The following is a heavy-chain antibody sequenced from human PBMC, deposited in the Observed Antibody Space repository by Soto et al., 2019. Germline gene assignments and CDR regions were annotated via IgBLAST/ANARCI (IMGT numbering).Heavy chain of an antibody. CDR2: IIPILGIA. CDR3: ARAPYCGGDCYYGMDV. Sequence: ASVKVSCKASGGTFSSYTISWVRQAPGQGLEWMGRIIPILGIANYAQKFQGRVTITADKSTSTAYMELSSLRSEDTAVYYCARAPYCGGDCYYGMDVWGQGTTVTVS. D-gene: IGHD2-21*01. J-gene: IGHJ6*02. CDR1: GGTFSSYT. V-gene: IGHV1-69*02.